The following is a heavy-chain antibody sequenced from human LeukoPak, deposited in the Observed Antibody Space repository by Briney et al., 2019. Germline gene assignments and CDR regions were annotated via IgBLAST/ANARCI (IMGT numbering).Heavy chain of an antibody. J-gene: IGHJ4*02. V-gene: IGHV3-64*04. CDR2: ISSNGGST. Sequence: GGSLRLSCSASGFTFSSYAMHWVRQAPGKGLESVSAISSNGGSTYYADPVQGRFTISRDNAKNSLYLLMNSLRDEDTAVYYCARGGSYGSGTYDIDYWGQRTLVTVSS. D-gene: IGHD3-10*01. CDR1: GFTFSSYA. CDR3: ARGGSYGSGTYDIDY.